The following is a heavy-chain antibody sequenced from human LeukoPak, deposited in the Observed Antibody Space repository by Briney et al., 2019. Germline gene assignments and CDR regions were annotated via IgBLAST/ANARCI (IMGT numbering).Heavy chain of an antibody. CDR2: INHSGST. J-gene: IGHJ4*02. V-gene: IGHV4-39*07. Sequence: SETLSLTCTVSGGSISSGGYYWSWIRQPPGKGLEWIGEINHSGSTNYNPSLKSRVTISVDTSKNQFSLKLSSVTAADTAVYYCARVKEGGYCSSTSCYPNFDYWGQGTLVTVSS. CDR1: GGSISSGGYY. D-gene: IGHD2-2*01. CDR3: ARVKEGGYCSSTSCYPNFDY.